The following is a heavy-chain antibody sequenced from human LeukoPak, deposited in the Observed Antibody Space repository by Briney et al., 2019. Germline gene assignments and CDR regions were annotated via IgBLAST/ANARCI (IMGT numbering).Heavy chain of an antibody. CDR3: ARAEPGDGSYLDY. Sequence: SETLSLTCTVSGGSISSYYWSWIRQPPGKGLEWIGYIYYSGSTNYNPSLKSRVTISVDTSKNQFSLKLSSVTAADTAVYYCARAEPGDGSYLDYWGQGTLVTVSS. V-gene: IGHV4-59*08. D-gene: IGHD7-27*01. J-gene: IGHJ4*02. CDR1: GGSISSYY. CDR2: IYYSGST.